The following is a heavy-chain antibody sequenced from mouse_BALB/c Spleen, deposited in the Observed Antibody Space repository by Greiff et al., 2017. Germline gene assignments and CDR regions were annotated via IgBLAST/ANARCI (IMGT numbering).Heavy chain of an antibody. CDR2: ISYSGST. CDR1: GYSITSDYA. D-gene: IGHD2-1*01. CDR3: ARGIYYGNYWFAY. Sequence: EVKLQESGPGLVKPSQSLSLTCTVTGYSITSDYAWNWIRQFPGNKLEWMGYISYSGSTSYNPSLKSRISITRDTSKNQFFLQLNSVTTEDTATYYCARGIYYGNYWFAYWGQGTLVTVSA. J-gene: IGHJ3*01. V-gene: IGHV3-2*02.